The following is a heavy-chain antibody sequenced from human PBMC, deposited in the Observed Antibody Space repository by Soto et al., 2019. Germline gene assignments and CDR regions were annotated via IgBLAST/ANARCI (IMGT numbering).Heavy chain of an antibody. V-gene: IGHV1-69*13. D-gene: IGHD6-6*01. Sequence: SVKVSCKASGGTFSSYAISWVRHAPGQGLEWMGGIIPIFGTANYAQKFQGRVTITADESTSTAYMELSSLRSEDTAVYYCARYSSSPNYYYGMDVWGQGTTVTVSS. CDR2: IIPIFGTA. CDR3: ARYSSSPNYYYGMDV. J-gene: IGHJ6*02. CDR1: GGTFSSYA.